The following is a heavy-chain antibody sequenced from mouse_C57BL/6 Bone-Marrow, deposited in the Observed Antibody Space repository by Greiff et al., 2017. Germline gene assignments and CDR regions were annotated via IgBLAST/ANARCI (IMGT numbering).Heavy chain of an antibody. Sequence: EVMLVESGGGLVQPGGSLKLSCAASGFTFSDYYMYWVRQTPEKRLEWVAYISNGGGSTYYPDTVKGRFTISRDNAKNTLYLQMSRLKSEDTAMYYCARRGDYYGSSRYWYFDVWGTGTTVTVSS. D-gene: IGHD1-1*01. V-gene: IGHV5-12*01. CDR3: ARRGDYYGSSRYWYFDV. J-gene: IGHJ1*03. CDR1: GFTFSDYY. CDR2: ISNGGGST.